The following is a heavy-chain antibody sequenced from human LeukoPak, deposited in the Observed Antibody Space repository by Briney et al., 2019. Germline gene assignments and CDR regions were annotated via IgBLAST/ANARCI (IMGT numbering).Heavy chain of an antibody. CDR3: ASLPYCSSTSCYGGRDY. CDR1: GYTFTGYY. D-gene: IGHD2-2*01. CDR2: INPNSGGT. V-gene: IGHV1-2*04. J-gene: IGHJ4*02. Sequence: ASVKVSCKASGYTFTGYYMHWVRQAPGQGLEWMGWINPNSGGTNYAQKFQGWVTMTRDTSISTAYMELSRLRSDDTAVYYCASLPYCSSTSCYGGRDYWGQGTLVTVSS.